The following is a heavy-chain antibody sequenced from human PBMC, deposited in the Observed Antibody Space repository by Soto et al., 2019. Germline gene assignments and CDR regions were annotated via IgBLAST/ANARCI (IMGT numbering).Heavy chain of an antibody. V-gene: IGHV4-39*01. CDR2: IYYTGRT. CDR1: SGSISSSYYY. Sequence: QLQLQESGPGLVKPSESLSLTCTVSSGSISSSYYYWGWIRQPPGKGLEWIGAIYYTGRTYYNPPLQSRVTRSVDTSKNQFSLKMSSVTAADTAVYFCARQAGAFGYYMDVWGKGATVTVSS. J-gene: IGHJ6*03. D-gene: IGHD3-16*01. CDR3: ARQAGAFGYYMDV.